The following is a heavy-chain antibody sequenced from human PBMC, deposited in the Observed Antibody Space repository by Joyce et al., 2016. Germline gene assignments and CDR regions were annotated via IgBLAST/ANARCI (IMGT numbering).Heavy chain of an antibody. CDR1: GYPFTDCS. CDR2: INPQSGDT. D-gene: IGHD2-8*02. Sequence: QVQVVQSGAAVKKPGASVKVSCGASGYPFTDCSIHWVRQAPGQGLECMGRINPQSGDTNYAQNFQGRVTMTRDTSVNTAYMELSSLRSDDTAVYYWARGDLLDWGQGTLVTVSS. CDR3: ARGDLLD. V-gene: IGHV1-2*06. J-gene: IGHJ4*02.